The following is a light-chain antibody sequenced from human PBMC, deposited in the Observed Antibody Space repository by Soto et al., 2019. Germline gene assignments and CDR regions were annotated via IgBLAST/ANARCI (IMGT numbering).Light chain of an antibody. V-gene: IGKV1-27*01. CDR3: QRSNNAPPDGDLS. CDR2: RVF. CDR1: PGISPF. J-gene: IGKJ4*01. Sequence: DIPFAQSPTPLAAFVGGKVHLTYPVKPGISPFFNFHRHKPGEVPNLLIYRVFNLQSGLPSRFSGSGSGTDFILTISSLQPEDAAICCAQRSNNAPPDGDLSFGGGTKVEIK.